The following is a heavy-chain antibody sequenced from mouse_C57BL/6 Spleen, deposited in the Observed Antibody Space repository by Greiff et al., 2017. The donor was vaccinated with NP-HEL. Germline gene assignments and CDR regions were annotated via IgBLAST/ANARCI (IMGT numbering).Heavy chain of an antibody. D-gene: IGHD2-4*01. CDR3: ARDGVSSYDYPGYFDY. CDR2: IDPSDSET. J-gene: IGHJ2*01. Sequence: QVQLQQPGAELVRPGSSVKLSCKASGYTFTSYWMHWVKQRPIQGLEWIGNIDPSDSETHYNQKFKDKATLTVDKSSSTAYMQLSSLTSEDSAVYYCARDGVSSYDYPGYFDYWGQGTTLTVSS. CDR1: GYTFTSYW. V-gene: IGHV1-52*01.